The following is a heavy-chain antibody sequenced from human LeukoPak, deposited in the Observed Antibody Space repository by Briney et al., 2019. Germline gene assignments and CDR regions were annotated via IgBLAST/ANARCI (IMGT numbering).Heavy chain of an antibody. Sequence: PSETLSLTCTVSGGSISSSSYYWGWICQPPGKGLEWIGSIYYSGSTYYNPSLKSRVTISVDTSKNQFSLKLSSVTAADTAVYYCAREDNGDHALGDYWGQGTLVTVSS. CDR3: AREDNGDHALGDY. J-gene: IGHJ4*02. CDR1: GGSISSSSYY. CDR2: IYYSGST. V-gene: IGHV4-39*07. D-gene: IGHD4/OR15-4a*01.